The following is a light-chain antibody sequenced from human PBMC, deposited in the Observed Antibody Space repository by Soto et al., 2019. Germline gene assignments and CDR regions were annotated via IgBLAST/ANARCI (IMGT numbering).Light chain of an antibody. V-gene: IGKV1-39*01. J-gene: IGKJ4*01. CDR1: QSITKF. Sequence: DIHMTQSPSSLSAAVGDTVTITFRASQSITKFLNWYQQKPGMAPRLLIYAASNLQSGVPSRFSGSGSGTDFTLTISSLQPEDFVTYYCQQSDSTPLTFGGGTKVDI. CDR3: QQSDSTPLT. CDR2: AAS.